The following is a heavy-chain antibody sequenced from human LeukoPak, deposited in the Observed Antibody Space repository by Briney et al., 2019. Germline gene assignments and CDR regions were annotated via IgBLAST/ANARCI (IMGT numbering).Heavy chain of an antibody. J-gene: IGHJ4*02. Sequence: GESLKISCRGSGYTFTNYWNGGLGQMPGKGLEWLGTFHPRDSDTRYSPSFQGQVTISADKSISTAYLQWSSLKASDTAMYYCARRYCSGSSCYLFDYWGQGTLVTVSS. V-gene: IGHV5-51*01. CDR3: ARRYCSGSSCYLFDY. D-gene: IGHD2-15*01. CDR1: GYTFTNYW. CDR2: FHPRDSDT.